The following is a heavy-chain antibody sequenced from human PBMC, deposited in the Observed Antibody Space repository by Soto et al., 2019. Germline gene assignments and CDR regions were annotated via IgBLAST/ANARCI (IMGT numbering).Heavy chain of an antibody. J-gene: IGHJ4*02. Sequence: GGSLRLSCAASGFTFTNYAMTWVRQAPGKGLEWVSGISASGGSTYYADSVKGRFTISRDNSKNTLFLQMNSLRAEDTALCYCANDRRSLYTSSSPLDFWGQGTLVTVSS. CDR3: ANDRRSLYTSSSPLDF. CDR1: GFTFTNYA. CDR2: ISASGGST. D-gene: IGHD6-6*01. V-gene: IGHV3-23*01.